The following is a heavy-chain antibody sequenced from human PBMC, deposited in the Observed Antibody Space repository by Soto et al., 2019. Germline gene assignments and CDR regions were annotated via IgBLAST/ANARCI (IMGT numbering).Heavy chain of an antibody. D-gene: IGHD1-26*01. CDR2: IYYSGST. CDR1: GGSISSYY. V-gene: IGHV4-59*08. Sequence: SETLSLTWTVSGGSISSYYWSWIRQPPGKGLEWIGYIYYSGSTNYNPSLKSRVTISVDTSKNQFSLKLSSVTAADTAVYYCARHGGSYSFDYWGQGILVTVSS. CDR3: ARHGGSYSFDY. J-gene: IGHJ4*02.